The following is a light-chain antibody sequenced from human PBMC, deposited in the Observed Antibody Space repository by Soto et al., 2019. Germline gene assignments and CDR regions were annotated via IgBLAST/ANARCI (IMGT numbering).Light chain of an antibody. J-gene: IGKJ5*01. CDR3: QQYGSSQIT. V-gene: IGKV3-20*01. CDR1: QSVSSSY. CDR2: GAS. Sequence: EIVLTQSPGTLSLSPGERATLSCRASQSVSSSYLAWYQQKPGQAPRLLIYGASSRATGIPDRFSGSGSGRDFTLTISGLEPEDFAVYYCQQYGSSQITVGQGTRLEIK.